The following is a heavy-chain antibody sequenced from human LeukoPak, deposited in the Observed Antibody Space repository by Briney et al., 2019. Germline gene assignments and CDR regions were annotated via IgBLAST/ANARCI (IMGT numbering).Heavy chain of an antibody. J-gene: IGHJ4*02. CDR2: LHHSGST. D-gene: IGHD5-24*01. V-gene: IGHV4-59*01. CDR3: ARRDGPFDF. CDR1: GDSISSYY. Sequence: SETLSLTCTVSGDSISSYYWSWIRQSPGKGLEWIGYLHHSGSTNYNPSLKSRVSMSIDTSTNQFSLKLSSVTAADTAVYYCARRDGPFDFWGQGTLVSVSS.